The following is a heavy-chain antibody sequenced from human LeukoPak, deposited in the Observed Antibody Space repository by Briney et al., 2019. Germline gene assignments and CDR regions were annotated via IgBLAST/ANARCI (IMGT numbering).Heavy chain of an antibody. CDR1: GGSISSGGYY. D-gene: IGHD6-13*01. CDR3: ARYSSTWPYWYFDL. J-gene: IGHJ2*01. Sequence: SETLSLTCTVSGGSISSGGYYWSWIRQHPGKGLEWIGYIYYSGSTYYNPSLKSRVTISVDTSKNQFSLKLTSVTAADTAVYYCARYSSTWPYWYFDLWGRGTLVTVSS. V-gene: IGHV4-31*03. CDR2: IYYSGST.